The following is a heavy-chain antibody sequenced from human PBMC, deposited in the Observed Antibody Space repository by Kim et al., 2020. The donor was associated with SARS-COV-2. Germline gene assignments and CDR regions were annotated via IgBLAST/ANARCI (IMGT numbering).Heavy chain of an antibody. CDR2: IKNDGSTT. Sequence: GGSLRLSCLASGFTFSNYWMHWVRQAPGKGLVWVSRIKNDGSTTTYADSVKGRFTISRDNAKNTVYLQMNNLRAEDTAVYYCARGCSDGSCYPNDWGQGTLVTVSS. CDR1: GFTFSNYW. J-gene: IGHJ4*02. CDR3: ARGCSDGSCYPND. V-gene: IGHV3-74*01. D-gene: IGHD2-15*01.